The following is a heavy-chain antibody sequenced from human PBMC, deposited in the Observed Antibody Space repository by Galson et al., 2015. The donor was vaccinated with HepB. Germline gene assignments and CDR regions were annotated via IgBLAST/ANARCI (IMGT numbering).Heavy chain of an antibody. Sequence: SVKVSCKASGGTFSSYAISWVRQAPGQGLEWMGGIIPIFGTANYAQKFQGRVTITADESTSTAYMELSSLRSEDTAVYYCARDTPPTYYYDSSGYYDYWGQGTLVTVSS. CDR2: IIPIFGTA. V-gene: IGHV1-69*13. CDR1: GGTFSSYA. CDR3: ARDTPPTYYYDSSGYYDY. J-gene: IGHJ4*02. D-gene: IGHD3-22*01.